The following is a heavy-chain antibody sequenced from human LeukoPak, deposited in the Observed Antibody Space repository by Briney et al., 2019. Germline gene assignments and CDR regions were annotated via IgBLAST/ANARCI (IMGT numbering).Heavy chain of an antibody. Sequence: GGSVRLSCATSGFTFSSYSMSWVRQAPEKGLEWVSYISNSSDTIYYADSVKGRFTISRDNAKNSLYLQMNSLGAEDTAVYYCARDCSSTSCQTNDAFDIWGQGTMVTVSS. CDR3: ARDCSSTSCQTNDAFDI. CDR2: ISNSSDTI. CDR1: GFTFSSYS. J-gene: IGHJ3*02. D-gene: IGHD2-2*01. V-gene: IGHV3-48*01.